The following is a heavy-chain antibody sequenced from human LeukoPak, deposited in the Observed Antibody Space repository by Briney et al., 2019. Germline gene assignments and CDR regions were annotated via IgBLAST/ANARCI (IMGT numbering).Heavy chain of an antibody. D-gene: IGHD1-26*01. Sequence: ASVKVSCKASGYTFTSYVISGVRQAPGQGPEWMGWISAYNGNTNYAQKLQGRVTMTTDTSTSTAYMELRSLRSDDTAVYYCARAWELLHWFDPWGQGTLVTVSS. CDR3: ARAWELLHWFDP. V-gene: IGHV1-18*01. J-gene: IGHJ5*02. CDR2: ISAYNGNT. CDR1: GYTFTSYV.